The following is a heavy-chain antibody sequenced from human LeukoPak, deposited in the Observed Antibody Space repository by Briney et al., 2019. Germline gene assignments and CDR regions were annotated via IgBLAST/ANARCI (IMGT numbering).Heavy chain of an antibody. J-gene: IGHJ4*02. V-gene: IGHV3-21*01. CDR3: ASFDYADYLAFDY. Sequence: GGSLRLSCASFGFTFSIFTMNWVRQAPGKGLEWVSSISSTSTYIHYADSVKGRFTISRDNAKNSLYLQMNSLRAEDTAVYYCASFDYADYLAFDYWGQGTLVTVSS. CDR1: GFTFSIFT. D-gene: IGHD4-17*01. CDR2: ISSTSTYI.